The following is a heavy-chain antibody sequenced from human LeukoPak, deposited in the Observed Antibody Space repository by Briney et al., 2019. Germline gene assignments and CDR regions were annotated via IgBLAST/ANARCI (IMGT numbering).Heavy chain of an antibody. V-gene: IGHV3-11*05. D-gene: IGHD2-8*01. Sequence: GGSLRLSCAASGFTFSDYYMSWIRQAPGKGLERVSSISSSSSDTKYADSVKGRFTISRDNAKKSLYLQMNSLRAEDTAVYYCARDDGLDVFDVWGQGTAVTVSS. CDR1: GFTFSDYY. CDR3: ARDDGLDVFDV. J-gene: IGHJ3*01. CDR2: ISSSSSDT.